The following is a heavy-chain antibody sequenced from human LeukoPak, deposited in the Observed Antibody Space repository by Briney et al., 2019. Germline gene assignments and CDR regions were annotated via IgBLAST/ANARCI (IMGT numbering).Heavy chain of an antibody. Sequence: PSETLSLTCAVSGGSISSSNWWSWVRQPPGKGLEWIGEIYHSGSTNYNPSLKSRVTISVDKSKNQFSLKLSSVTAADTAVYYCARDGPTTVTILRDYYGMDVWGQGTTVTVSS. V-gene: IGHV4-4*02. CDR1: GGSISSSNW. D-gene: IGHD4-17*01. CDR3: ARDGPTTVTILRDYYGMDV. CDR2: IYHSGST. J-gene: IGHJ6*02.